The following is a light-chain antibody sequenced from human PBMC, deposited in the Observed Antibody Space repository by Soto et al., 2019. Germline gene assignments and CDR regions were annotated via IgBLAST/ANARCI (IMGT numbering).Light chain of an antibody. CDR3: QSYDSSLSAV. V-gene: IGLV1-40*01. Sequence: QPVLTQPPSVSGAPGQRVTISCTGSSSNIGAGYDVRWYQQLPGTAPKLLIYGNSNRPSGVPDRFSGSKSGTSASLAITGLQAEDEADYYCQSYDSSLSAVFGGGTKLTVL. J-gene: IGLJ2*01. CDR2: GNS. CDR1: SSNIGAGYD.